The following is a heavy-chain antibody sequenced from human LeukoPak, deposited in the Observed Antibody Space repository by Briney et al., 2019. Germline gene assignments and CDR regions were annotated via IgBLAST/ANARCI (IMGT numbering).Heavy chain of an antibody. V-gene: IGHV4-34*01. Sequence: SETLSLTCAVYGGSFSGYYWSWIRQPPGKGLEWFGEINHSGSTNYNPSLKSRVTISVDTSKNQFSLKLSSVTAADTAVYYCARGVYRGVKGFDYWGQGTLVTVSS. CDR3: ARGVYRGVKGFDY. J-gene: IGHJ4*02. CDR2: INHSGST. D-gene: IGHD3-10*01. CDR1: GGSFSGYY.